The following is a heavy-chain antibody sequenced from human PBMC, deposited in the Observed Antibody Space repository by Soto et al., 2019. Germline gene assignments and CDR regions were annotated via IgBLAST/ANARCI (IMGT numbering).Heavy chain of an antibody. V-gene: IGHV4-39*02. D-gene: IGHD6-19*01. CDR2: IYYSGLT. J-gene: IGHJ4*02. CDR3: AGLSLGSGWNIDY. Sequence: PSETLSLTCTVSGGSITTSRYYWAWIRQPPGKGLEWIGGIYYSGLTSYNPSLKSRVTISVDTSKNHFSLRLSSVTAADTAVYHCAGLSLGSGWNIDYWGQGTLVTVSS. CDR1: GGSITTSRYY.